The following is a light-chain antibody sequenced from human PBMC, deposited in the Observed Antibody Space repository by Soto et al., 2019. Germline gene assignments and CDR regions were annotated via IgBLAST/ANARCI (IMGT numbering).Light chain of an antibody. CDR1: SSDVGGYDY. CDR3: SSCTSSTTLE. CDR2: DVS. Sequence: QSALTQPASVSGSPGQSITISCTGSSSDVGGYDYVSWYQQYPGKAPKLVIYDVSNRPSGVSNRFSGSKSGNTASLTISGLQAEDEADYYCSSCTSSTTLEFGGGTKVTVL. V-gene: IGLV2-14*01. J-gene: IGLJ2*01.